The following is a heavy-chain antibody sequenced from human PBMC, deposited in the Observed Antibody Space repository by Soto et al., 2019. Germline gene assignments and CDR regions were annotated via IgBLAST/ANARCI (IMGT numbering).Heavy chain of an antibody. CDR1: GYTLTELS. D-gene: IGHD3-22*01. Sequence: ASVKVSCKVSGYTLTELSMHWVRQAPGKGLEWMGGFDPEDGDTKLSQKFQGRVTTTRDTSASTAYMELSSLTFEDTAVYYCARGGRRFYESSGYSPLDYWGQGTLVTVSS. CDR3: ARGGRRFYESSGYSPLDY. V-gene: IGHV1-24*01. J-gene: IGHJ4*02. CDR2: FDPEDGDT.